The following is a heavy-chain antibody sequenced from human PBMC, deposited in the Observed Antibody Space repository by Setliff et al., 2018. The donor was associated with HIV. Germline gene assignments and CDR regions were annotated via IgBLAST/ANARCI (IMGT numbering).Heavy chain of an antibody. Sequence: GASVKVSCKVSGYTLTELSIHWVRQAPGKGLEWMGGFDPQYDKTFYAQKFQGRVTMSEDTSTDTAYMELSSLRSEDTAVYYCATGAYDSRGYLRSRVSGAAFDIWGQGTMVTVSS. V-gene: IGHV1-24*01. D-gene: IGHD3-22*01. CDR2: FDPQYDKT. CDR1: GYTLTELS. CDR3: ATGAYDSRGYLRSRVSGAAFDI. J-gene: IGHJ3*02.